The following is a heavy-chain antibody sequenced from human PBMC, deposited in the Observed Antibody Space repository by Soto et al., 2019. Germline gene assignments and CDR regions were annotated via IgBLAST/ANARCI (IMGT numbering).Heavy chain of an antibody. D-gene: IGHD6-19*01. CDR1: GFTISTYS. CDR3: ARDYLLHIAVTGDYYYYGMDV. CDR2: ISSSSSTI. J-gene: IGHJ6*02. V-gene: IGHV3-48*02. Sequence: EVQLVESGGGLVQPGGSLRLSCAVSGFTISTYSMNWVRQAPGKGLEWVSYISSSSSTIYYADSVKGRFTISRDNAKNSLYLQMNSLRDEDTAVYYCARDYLLHIAVTGDYYYYGMDVWGQGTTVTVSS.